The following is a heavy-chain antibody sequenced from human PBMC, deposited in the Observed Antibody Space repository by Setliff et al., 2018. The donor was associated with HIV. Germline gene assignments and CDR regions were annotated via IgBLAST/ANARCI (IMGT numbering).Heavy chain of an antibody. D-gene: IGHD3-10*01. CDR3: AREGSPIYYFDY. Sequence: GASVKVSCKSSGYNFDFHYVHWVRQAPGQGFEWLGVINPTAGSTTLEQKFQGRLTLTRDASTETVYMEVSSLRSDDTAVYYCAREGSPIYYFDYWSQGTLVTVSS. CDR1: GYNFDFHY. J-gene: IGHJ4*02. V-gene: IGHV1-46*02. CDR2: INPTAGST.